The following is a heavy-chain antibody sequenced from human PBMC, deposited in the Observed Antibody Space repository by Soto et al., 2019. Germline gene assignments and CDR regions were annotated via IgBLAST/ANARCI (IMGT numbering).Heavy chain of an antibody. CDR2: IYHSGST. CDR1: GDSMSNGCYS. Sequence: ILSHTWALSGDSMSNGCYSCSWVRQPPGKGLEGIGYIYHSGSTYYNPSLKSPVTISVDRSKTQFSLKLSSVTAAATAVYYCARGPHGAIFCVDNWFDTWGQGNLVTVSS. CDR3: ARGPHGAIFCVDNWFDT. J-gene: IGHJ5*02. D-gene: IGHD3-3*01. V-gene: IGHV4-30-2*01.